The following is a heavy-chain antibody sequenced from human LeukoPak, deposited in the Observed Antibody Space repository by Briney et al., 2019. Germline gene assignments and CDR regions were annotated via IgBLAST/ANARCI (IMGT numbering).Heavy chain of an antibody. CDR1: GYTLTSYY. CDR2: VNPSGGST. Sequence: ASVKVSCKASGYTLTSYYMHWVRQAPGQGLEWMGIVNPSGGSTSYAQKFQGRVTMTRDTSTSTVYMELSSLRSEDTAVYYCARSSANDFWSGYTKSVDAFDIWGQGTMVTVSS. V-gene: IGHV1-46*01. CDR3: ARSSANDFWSGYTKSVDAFDI. J-gene: IGHJ3*02. D-gene: IGHD3-3*01.